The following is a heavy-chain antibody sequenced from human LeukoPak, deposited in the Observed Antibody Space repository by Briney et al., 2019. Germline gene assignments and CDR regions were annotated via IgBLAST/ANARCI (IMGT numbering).Heavy chain of an antibody. J-gene: IGHJ4*02. V-gene: IGHV4-30-4*01. CDR3: ARAPERLFGMIPYFDY. Sequence: PSQTLSLTCTVSGGSISSGDYYWSWIRQPPGKGLEWIGHIYYSGSTYYNPSLKSRVTISVDTSKNPFSLQLSSVTAADTAVYYCARAPERLFGMIPYFDYWGQGTLVTVSS. CDR2: IYYSGST. CDR1: GGSISSGDYY. D-gene: IGHD3-3*01.